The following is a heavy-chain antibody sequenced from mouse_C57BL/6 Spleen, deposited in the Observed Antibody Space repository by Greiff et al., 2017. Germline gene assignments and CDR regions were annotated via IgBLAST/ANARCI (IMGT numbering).Heavy chain of an antibody. J-gene: IGHJ2*01. Sequence: QVQLKQSGAELVKPGASVKLSCKASGYTFTSYWMHWVKQRPGQGLEWIGMIHPNSGSTNYNEKFKSKATLTVDKSYSTAYMQLSSLTSEDSAVYYCARYDGYYFFDYWGQGTTLTVSS. V-gene: IGHV1-64*01. CDR3: ARYDGYYFFDY. CDR1: GYTFTSYW. CDR2: IHPNSGST. D-gene: IGHD2-3*01.